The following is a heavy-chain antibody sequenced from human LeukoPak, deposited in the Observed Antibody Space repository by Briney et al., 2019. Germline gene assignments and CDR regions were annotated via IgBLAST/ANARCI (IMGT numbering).Heavy chain of an antibody. D-gene: IGHD3-3*01. CDR2: IRYDGSNK. Sequence: GGSLRLSCAASGFTFRTYWMTWVRQAPGKGLEWVAFIRYDGSNKYYADSVGGRFTISRDNSKNTLYLQMSSLRAEDTAVYYCAKGFWNWFDPWGQGTLVTVSS. CDR1: GFTFRTYW. V-gene: IGHV3-30*02. J-gene: IGHJ5*02. CDR3: AKGFWNWFDP.